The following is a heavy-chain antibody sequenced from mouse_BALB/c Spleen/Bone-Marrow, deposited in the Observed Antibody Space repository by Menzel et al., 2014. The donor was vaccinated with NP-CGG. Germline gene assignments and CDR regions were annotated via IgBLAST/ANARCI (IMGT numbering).Heavy chain of an antibody. V-gene: IGHV5-17*02. Sequence: EVMLVESGGGLVQAGGSRKLSCAASGFTFSSFGMHWVRQTPEKGLVWVAYISSGSSTIYYADTVEGRFTISRDNPKNTLFLQVTSLRSEDTAMYYCTRGGNWDYFDYWGQGTTLTVSS. D-gene: IGHD4-1*01. CDR3: TRGGNWDYFDY. CDR2: ISSGSSTI. J-gene: IGHJ2*01. CDR1: GFTFSSFG.